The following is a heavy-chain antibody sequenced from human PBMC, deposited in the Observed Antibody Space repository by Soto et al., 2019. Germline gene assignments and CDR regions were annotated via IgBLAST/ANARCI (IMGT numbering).Heavy chain of an antibody. Sequence: PFETLSLTCAVYGGSFSGYYWSWIRQPPGKGLEWIGEINHSGSTNYNPSLKSRVTISIDTSKNQFSLKLTSMTAADTAVYYCARDLNWEQRGFDSWGQGILVTVSS. CDR2: INHSGST. J-gene: IGHJ4*02. CDR3: ARDLNWEQRGFDS. D-gene: IGHD6-25*01. V-gene: IGHV4-34*01. CDR1: GGSFSGYY.